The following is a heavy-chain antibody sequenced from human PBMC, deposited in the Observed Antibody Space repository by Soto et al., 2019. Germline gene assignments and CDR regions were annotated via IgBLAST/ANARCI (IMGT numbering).Heavy chain of an antibody. J-gene: IGHJ5*02. CDR1: GFTFSRYC. CDR3: AKGRLDDILTGYYLNWFDP. Sequence: GGSLRLSCAASGFTFSRYCMHWVRQARGKGLERVAVISYDGSNKYYVDSVKGRFTNSRDNSKNPLYRQMNSLRAGHRAGDSCAKGRLDDILTGYYLNWFDPWGQGTLVTVSS. V-gene: IGHV3-30*18. CDR2: ISYDGSNK. D-gene: IGHD3-9*01.